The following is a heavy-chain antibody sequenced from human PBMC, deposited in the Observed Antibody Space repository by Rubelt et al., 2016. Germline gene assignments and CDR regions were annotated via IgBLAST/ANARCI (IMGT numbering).Heavy chain of an antibody. D-gene: IGHD6-13*01. CDR2: IKRDGTTK. CDR1: GFIFSKYW. CDR3: ARTYRSTWYYFDY. J-gene: IGHJ4*02. V-gene: IGHV3-7*03. Sequence: GLVQPGGSLRICCAGSGFIFSKYWMSWVRQAPGKGLEWVANIKRDGTTKYYVDSVKGRFTISRDNDKSSVCLQMNSLRVEDTAVYYCARTYRSTWYYFDYWGQGTLVTVSS.